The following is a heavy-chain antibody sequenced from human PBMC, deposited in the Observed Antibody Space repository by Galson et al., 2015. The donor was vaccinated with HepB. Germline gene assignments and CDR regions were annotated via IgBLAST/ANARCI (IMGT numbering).Heavy chain of an antibody. CDR1: AFTFSSHA. CDR3: AKDVGVGVAEYYYYGMDA. J-gene: IGHJ6*02. Sequence: SLRLSCAASAFTFSSHAMHWVRQAPGKGLERVAVIWYAGSNKDYADYVKGRFKIFRDNSKNTLYRQMNSLRAEDTAVYYCAKDVGVGVAEYYYYGMDACGQWTTVIVSS. D-gene: IGHD6-19*01. V-gene: IGHV3-33*06. CDR2: IWYAGSNK.